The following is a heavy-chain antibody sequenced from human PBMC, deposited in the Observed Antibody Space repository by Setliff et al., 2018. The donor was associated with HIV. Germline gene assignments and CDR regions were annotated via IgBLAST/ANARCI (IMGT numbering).Heavy chain of an antibody. CDR2: VNRDGSST. V-gene: IGHV3-74*01. CDR3: ATLWMRGGYFDT. Sequence: PGGSLRLSCAVSGFFFSDHYMSWIRQAPGKGLVWVSRVNRDGSSTTYADSVKGRFTISRDNAKNTVYLQMNSLRPEDTAVYYCATLWMRGGYFDTWGQGTLVTVSS. D-gene: IGHD2-15*01. J-gene: IGHJ4*02. CDR1: GFFFSDHY.